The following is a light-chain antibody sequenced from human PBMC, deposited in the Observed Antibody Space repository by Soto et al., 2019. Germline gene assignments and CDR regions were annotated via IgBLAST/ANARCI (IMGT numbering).Light chain of an antibody. CDR2: DAS. V-gene: IGKV3D-15*01. J-gene: IGKJ1*01. CDR3: QQYNNWPQ. Sequence: EVVLTQSACTLSLSPGERATLSCRASQTVRNNYLAWYQQKPGQAPRLLIYDASTRATGIPARFSGSGSGTEFTLTISSLQSEDFAVYYCQQYNNWPQFGQGTKVAIK. CDR1: QTVRNN.